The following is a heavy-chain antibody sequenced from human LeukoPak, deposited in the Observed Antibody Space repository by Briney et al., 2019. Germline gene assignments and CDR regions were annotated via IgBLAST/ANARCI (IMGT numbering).Heavy chain of an antibody. CDR1: GFTFSSYW. J-gene: IGHJ3*02. D-gene: IGHD3-3*01. CDR3: ARDLGYDFWSGYLLNDAFDI. Sequence: GGSLRLSCAASGFTFSSYWMHWVRQAPGKGLVWDSRINSDVSSTSYADSVKGRFTISRDNAKDTLYLQMNSLRAEDTAVYYCARDLGYDFWSGYLLNDAFDIWGQGTMVTVSS. V-gene: IGHV3-74*01. CDR2: INSDVSST.